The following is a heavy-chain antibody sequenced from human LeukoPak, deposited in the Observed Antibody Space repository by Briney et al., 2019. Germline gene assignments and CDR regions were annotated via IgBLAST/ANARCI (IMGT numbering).Heavy chain of an antibody. CDR3: ARKGYSSSWYSPYYYYYYMDV. V-gene: IGHV4-39*07. D-gene: IGHD6-13*01. CDR1: GDSISSSSSY. Sequence: SETLSLTCTVSGDSISSSSSYWGWIRQPPGKGLEWIGRIYYSGSTYYNPSLKSRVTISVDTSKNQFSLKLSSVTAADTAVYYCARKGYSSSWYSPYYYYYYMDVWGKGTTVTVSS. J-gene: IGHJ6*03. CDR2: IYYSGST.